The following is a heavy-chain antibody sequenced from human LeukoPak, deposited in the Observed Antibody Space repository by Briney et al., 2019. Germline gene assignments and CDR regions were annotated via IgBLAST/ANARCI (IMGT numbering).Heavy chain of an antibody. CDR1: GFIFTKYW. V-gene: IGHV3-74*01. CDR3: TSFYETN. Sequence: GGSPRLSCAASGFIFTKYWMHWVRQAPGKGLVWVSHVNSDGSATSYADSVKGRFTISRDNAKNTVYLHMNSLRVEDTAVYYCTSFYETNWGQGTLVTVSS. CDR2: VNSDGSAT. J-gene: IGHJ4*02. D-gene: IGHD2/OR15-2a*01.